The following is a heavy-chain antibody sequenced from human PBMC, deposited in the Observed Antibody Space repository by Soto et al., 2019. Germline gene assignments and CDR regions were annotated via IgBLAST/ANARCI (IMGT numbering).Heavy chain of an antibody. CDR1: GGSISSSSYY. V-gene: IGHV4-39*01. D-gene: IGHD4-4*01. J-gene: IGHJ6*02. CDR2: IYYSGST. CDR3: SAVVTPYYYYYGMDV. Sequence: QLQLQESGPGLVKPSETLSLTCTVSGGSISSSSYYWGWIRQPPGKGLEWIGSIYYSGSTYYNPSLKSRVTISVDTSKNQFSLKLSSVTEADTAVYYCSAVVTPYYYYYGMDVWGQGTTVTVSS.